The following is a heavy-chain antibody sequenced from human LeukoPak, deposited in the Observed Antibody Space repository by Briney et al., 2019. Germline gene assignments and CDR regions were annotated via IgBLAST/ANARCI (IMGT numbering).Heavy chain of an antibody. D-gene: IGHD5-18*01. CDR3: ARVDKRDVDTAMVNAFDI. CDR1: GGSIGIDDYY. J-gene: IGHJ3*02. V-gene: IGHV4-30-2*01. CDR2: IYHSGST. Sequence: SETLSLTCTVSGGSIGIDDYYWTWIRQPPGRGLEWIGYIYHSGSTYYNPSLKSRVTISVDRSKNQFSLKLSSVTAADTAVYYCARVDKRDVDTAMVNAFDIWGQGTMVTVSS.